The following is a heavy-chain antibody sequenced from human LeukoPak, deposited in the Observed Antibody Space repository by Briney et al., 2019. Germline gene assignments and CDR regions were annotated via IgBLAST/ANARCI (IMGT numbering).Heavy chain of an antibody. CDR2: ISPYNGDG. Sequence: ASVKVSCKTFGYSFANYGISWVRQAPGQGLEWMAWISPYNGDGIAAQRFQGRLSMTTDPSTSTAYMELRSLRSDDTAVYYCARDLVRPSCATDRCYTLAFWGQGTQTTVSS. V-gene: IGHV1-18*01. CDR1: GYSFANYG. J-gene: IGHJ4*02. D-gene: IGHD2-15*01. CDR3: ARDLVRPSCATDRCYTLAF.